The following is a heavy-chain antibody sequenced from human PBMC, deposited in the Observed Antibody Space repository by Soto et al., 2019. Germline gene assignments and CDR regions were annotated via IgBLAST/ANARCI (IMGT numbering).Heavy chain of an antibody. V-gene: IGHV3-74*01. J-gene: IGHJ4*02. Sequence: GGSLRLSCAASGFTFSSYWIHWVRQAPGKGLVWVPRINGDGRTTNYADSVRGQFAISRDTAKNTVYLQMNSLRAEDTAEYYWERGAGGRYYFDSWGQGTLFPVSS. CDR2: INGDGRTT. CDR3: ERGAGGRYYFDS. CDR1: GFTFSSYW. D-gene: IGHD3-16*01.